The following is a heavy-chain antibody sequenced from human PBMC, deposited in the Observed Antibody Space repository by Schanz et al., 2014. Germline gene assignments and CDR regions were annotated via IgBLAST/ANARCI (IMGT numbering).Heavy chain of an antibody. J-gene: IGHJ6*03. CDR3: ASGEARVTSSGVVIVPMNV. V-gene: IGHV1-3*04. CDR1: GYTFAGHA. D-gene: IGHD3-3*01. CDR2: IHTGSGNT. Sequence: QVQLVQSGAEVKKPGASVKVSCQASGYTFAGHAVHWVRQAPGQGPEWVGWIHTGSGNTKYSQKFEGRVTITRDTSASIVYMEFSSLRSEDTAVFFCASGEARVTSSGVVIVPMNVWGKGTTVIVSS.